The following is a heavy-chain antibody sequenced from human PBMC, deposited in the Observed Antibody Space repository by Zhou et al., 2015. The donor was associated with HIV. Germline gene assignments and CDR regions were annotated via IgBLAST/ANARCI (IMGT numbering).Heavy chain of an antibody. Sequence: QVQLVQSGAEVKKPGSSVKVSCKASGGTFSSYAISWVRQAPGQGLEWMGGIIPIFGTANYAQKFQGRVTITADESTSTAYMELSSLRSEDTAVYYCAIAWVQGVKRQSYYYYMDVWGKGTTVTVSS. CDR3: AIAWVQGVKRQSYYYYMDV. D-gene: IGHD3-10*01. CDR1: GGTFSSYA. CDR2: IIPIFGTA. V-gene: IGHV1-69*01. J-gene: IGHJ6*03.